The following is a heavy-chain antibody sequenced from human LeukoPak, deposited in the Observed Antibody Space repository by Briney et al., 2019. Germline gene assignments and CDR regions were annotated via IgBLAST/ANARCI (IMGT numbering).Heavy chain of an antibody. V-gene: IGHV4-30-2*01. CDR3: ARVDSSGYYSFDY. CDR1: GGSISSGGYS. CDR2: IYHSGST. Sequence: SETLSLTCAVSGGSISSGGYSWSWIRQPPGKGLEWIGYIYHSGSTYYNPSLKSRVTISVDRSMNQFSLKLSSVTAADTAVYYCARVDSSGYYSFDYWGQGTLVTVSS. D-gene: IGHD3-22*01. J-gene: IGHJ4*02.